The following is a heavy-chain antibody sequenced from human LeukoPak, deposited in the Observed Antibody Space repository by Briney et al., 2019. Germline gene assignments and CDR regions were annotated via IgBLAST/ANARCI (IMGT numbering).Heavy chain of an antibody. CDR2: ISGSGGST. CDR1: GFTFSSYA. CDR3: ARWGLAYTIDF. D-gene: IGHD2-21*01. Sequence: PGGSLRLSCAASGFTFSSYAMSWVRQAPGKGLEWVSAISGSGGSTYYADSVKGRFTISRDNSKNTLYLQMDNLRVEDTAVYSCARWGLAYTIDFWGQGTLVTVSS. V-gene: IGHV3-23*01. J-gene: IGHJ4*02.